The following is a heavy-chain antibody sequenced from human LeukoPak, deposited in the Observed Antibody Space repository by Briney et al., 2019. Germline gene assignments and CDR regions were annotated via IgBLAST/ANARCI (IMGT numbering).Heavy chain of an antibody. CDR3: ASAGCSSTSCYKVWFDP. CDR1: GGTFSSYA. CDR2: IIPIFGTA. D-gene: IGHD2-2*02. V-gene: IGHV1-69*13. J-gene: IGHJ5*02. Sequence: AASVKVSCKASGGTFSSYAISWVRQAPGQGLEWMGGIIPIFGTANYAQKFQGRVTITADESTSTAYMELSSLRSEDTAVYYCASAGCSSTSCYKVWFDPWGQGTLVTVSS.